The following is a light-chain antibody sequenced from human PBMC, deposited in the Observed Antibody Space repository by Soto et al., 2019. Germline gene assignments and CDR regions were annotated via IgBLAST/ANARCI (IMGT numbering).Light chain of an antibody. CDR1: QSISFY. CDR2: AAS. CDR3: QQLNFFPIT. V-gene: IGKV1-39*01. J-gene: IGKJ5*01. Sequence: DIQMTQSPSSLSASVGDRVSITCRASQSISFYLNWYQQKPGKAHKVLIYAASNLQSGVPSRFSGSGSGTDFTLTITSLQPEDFATYYCQQLNFFPITFGQGTRLEIK.